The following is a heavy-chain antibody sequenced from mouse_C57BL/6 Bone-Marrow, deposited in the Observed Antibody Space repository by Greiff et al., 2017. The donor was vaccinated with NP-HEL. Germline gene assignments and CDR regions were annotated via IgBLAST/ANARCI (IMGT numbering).Heavy chain of an antibody. CDR2: IYPGDGDT. V-gene: IGHV1-80*01. CDR3: ARDYDGYWYFDV. Sequence: VQLQQSGAELVKPGASVKISCKASGYAFSSYWMNWVKQRPGKGLEWIGQIYPGDGDTNYNGKFKGKATLTVDKASSTAYMQLSSLTSEDSAVYFCARDYDGYWYFDVWGTGTTVTVSS. D-gene: IGHD2-4*01. J-gene: IGHJ1*03. CDR1: GYAFSSYW.